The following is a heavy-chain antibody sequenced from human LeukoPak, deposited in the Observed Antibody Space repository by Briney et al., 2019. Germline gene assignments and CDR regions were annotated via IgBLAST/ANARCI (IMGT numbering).Heavy chain of an antibody. V-gene: IGHV4-39*07. CDR3: ARDSVVPAADDAFDI. J-gene: IGHJ3*02. D-gene: IGHD2-2*01. Sequence: SETLSLTCTVSGGSISSSSYYWGWIRQPPGKGLEWIGSIYYSGSTYYNPSLKRRVTISVDTSKNQFSLKLSSVTAADTAVYYCARDSVVPAADDAFDIWGQGTMVTVSS. CDR1: GGSISSSSYY. CDR2: IYYSGST.